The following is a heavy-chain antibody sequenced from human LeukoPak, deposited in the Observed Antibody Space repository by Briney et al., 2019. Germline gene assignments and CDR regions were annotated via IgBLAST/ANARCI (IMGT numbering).Heavy chain of an antibody. Sequence: GASVKVSCKASGCTFTGYYMHWVRQAPGQGLEWMGRINANSGGTDYAEKFQGRVTMTRDTSLSTAYVELSRLTSDDTAVYYCARSGSGSFYKGDYWGQGTLVTVSS. D-gene: IGHD3-10*01. CDR3: ARSGSGSFYKGDY. CDR2: INANSGGT. CDR1: GCTFTGYY. V-gene: IGHV1-2*06. J-gene: IGHJ4*02.